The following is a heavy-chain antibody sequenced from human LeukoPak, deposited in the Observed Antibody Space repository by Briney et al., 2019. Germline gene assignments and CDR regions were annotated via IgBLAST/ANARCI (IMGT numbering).Heavy chain of an antibody. J-gene: IGHJ5*02. D-gene: IGHD1-20*01. Sequence: PSETLSLTCTVSGGSISSYYWSWIRQPPGKGLEWIGYIYYSGSTNYNPSLKSRVTISVDTSKNQFSLKLSSVTAADTAVYYCAGAGHNWNDAFDPWGQGTLVTVSS. CDR2: IYYSGST. CDR1: GGSISSYY. V-gene: IGHV4-59*01. CDR3: AGAGHNWNDAFDP.